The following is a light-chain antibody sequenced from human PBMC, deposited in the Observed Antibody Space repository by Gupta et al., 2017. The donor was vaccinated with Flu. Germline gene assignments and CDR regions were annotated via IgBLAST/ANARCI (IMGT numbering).Light chain of an antibody. CDR1: QDIRKY. V-gene: IGKV1-33*01. J-gene: IGKJ5*01. Sequence: PSSRSASVGDRVTITCQASQDIRKYLNWYQQKPGKAPKLLIYDASKLETGVPSRFSGSGSGTDFTFTITSLQPEDIATYYCQHYDNLPFTFGQGTRLEIK. CDR2: DAS. CDR3: QHYDNLPFT.